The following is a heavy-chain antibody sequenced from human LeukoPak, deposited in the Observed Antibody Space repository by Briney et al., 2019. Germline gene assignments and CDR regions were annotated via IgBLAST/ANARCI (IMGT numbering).Heavy chain of an antibody. CDR1: GGSISSSSYY. CDR2: IYYSGST. V-gene: IGHV4-39*01. Sequence: PSETLSLTCTVSGGSISSSSYYWGWIRQPPGKGLEWIGSIYYSGSTYYNPSLKSRVTISVDTSKNQFSLKLSSVTAADTAVYYCARQSSSWAFDYWGQGTLVTVSS. CDR3: ARQSSSWAFDY. D-gene: IGHD6-13*01. J-gene: IGHJ4*02.